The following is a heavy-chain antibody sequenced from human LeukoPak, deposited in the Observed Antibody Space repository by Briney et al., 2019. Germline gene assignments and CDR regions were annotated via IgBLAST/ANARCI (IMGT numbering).Heavy chain of an antibody. Sequence: ASVKVSCKASGYIFSDYYLHWVRQAPGQGLEWMGWINPHSGVTKYAQKFQGRVTVTRDTSISSASMEVSSLRSPDTAVYYCARGQQWLEAFEHWGQGTLVTVSS. J-gene: IGHJ4*02. CDR3: ARGQQWLEAFEH. V-gene: IGHV1-2*02. CDR1: GYIFSDYY. CDR2: INPHSGVT. D-gene: IGHD6-19*01.